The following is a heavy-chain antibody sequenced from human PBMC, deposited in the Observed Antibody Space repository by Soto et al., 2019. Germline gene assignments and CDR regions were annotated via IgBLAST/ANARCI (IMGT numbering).Heavy chain of an antibody. CDR2: IYPGDSDT. CDR1: GYSFTSYW. Sequence: PGESLKISCKGSGYSFTSYWIGWVRQMPGKGLEWMGIIYPGDSDTRYSPSFQGQVTISADKSISTAYLQWSSLKASDTAMYYCAGGGVLFFIFNARDHYVIYFCAQRTTVPVS. D-gene: IGHD3-16*01. J-gene: IGHJ6*02. V-gene: IGHV5-51*01. CDR3: AGGGVLFFIFNARDHYVIYF.